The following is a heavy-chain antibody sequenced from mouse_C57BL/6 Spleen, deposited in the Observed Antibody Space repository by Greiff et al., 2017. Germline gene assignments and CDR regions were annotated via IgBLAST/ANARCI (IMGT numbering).Heavy chain of an antibody. CDR2: IYPGSGST. CDR1: GYTFTSYW. V-gene: IGHV1-55*01. Sequence: QVQLQQPGAELVKPGASVKMSCKASGYTFTSYWITWVKQRPGQGLEWIGDIYPGSGSTNYNEKFKSKATLTVDTSSSTAYMQLSSLTSEDSAVYYCARVPYYGNQFAYWGQGTLVTVSA. CDR3: ARVPYYGNQFAY. J-gene: IGHJ3*01. D-gene: IGHD2-10*01.